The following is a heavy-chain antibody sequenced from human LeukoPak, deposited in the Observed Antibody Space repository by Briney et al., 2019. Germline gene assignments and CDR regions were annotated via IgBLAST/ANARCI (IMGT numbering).Heavy chain of an antibody. CDR3: ATVRDIVVVPAANWFDP. D-gene: IGHD2-2*01. CDR2: FDPEDGET. CDR1: GYTLTELS. Sequence: ASVKVSCKVSGYTLTELSMHWVRQAPGKGREWMGGFDPEDGETIYAQKFQGRVTMTADTSTATAYLELSSLRSEDTAVYYCATVRDIVVVPAANWFDPWGQGTLVTVSS. V-gene: IGHV1-24*01. J-gene: IGHJ5*02.